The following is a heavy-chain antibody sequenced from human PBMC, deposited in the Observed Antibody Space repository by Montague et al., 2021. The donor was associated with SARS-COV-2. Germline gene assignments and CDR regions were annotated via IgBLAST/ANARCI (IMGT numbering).Heavy chain of an antibody. CDR2: IYSGVDT. J-gene: IGHJ6*02. Sequence: SLRLSCAASGFTVSTNYMSWVRQAPVKGLEWISVIYSGVDTYYAXSVXGRFTISRDNSKNTLYLQMNSLRAEDTAVYYCARGGGLRNYGMDVWGQGTTVTVSS. V-gene: IGHV3-53*01. CDR3: ARGGGLRNYGMDV. D-gene: IGHD5-12*01. CDR1: GFTVSTNY.